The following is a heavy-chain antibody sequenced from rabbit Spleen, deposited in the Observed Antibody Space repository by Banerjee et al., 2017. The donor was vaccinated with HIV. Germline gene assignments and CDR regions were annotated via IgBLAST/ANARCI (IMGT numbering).Heavy chain of an antibody. CDR3: ARDLPGVIGWNFGF. J-gene: IGHJ3*01. V-gene: IGHV1S40*01. D-gene: IGHD3-1*01. CDR1: AFSFSRGYD. Sequence: EESGGGLVKPGASLTLTCKASAFSFSRGYDMCWVRQAPGKGLECIACIYGGSSGSTYYATWAKGRFTISRTSSTTVTLQMTSLTVADTASYFCARDLPGVIGWNFGFWGQGTLVTVS. CDR2: IYGGSSGST.